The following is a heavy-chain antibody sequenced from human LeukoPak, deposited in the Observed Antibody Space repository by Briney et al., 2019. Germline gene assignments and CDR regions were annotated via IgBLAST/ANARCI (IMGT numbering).Heavy chain of an antibody. V-gene: IGHV5-51*01. Sequence: GESLKISCKGSGYTFTNYWIGWVRQMAGKGLEWMGIIYPGDSDTRYSPSFQGQVTISADKSVSTAYLQWSSLKASDTAMYYRARSAAYSSGWFSIDYWGQGTLVTVSS. CDR3: ARSAAYSSGWFSIDY. J-gene: IGHJ4*02. D-gene: IGHD6-19*01. CDR2: IYPGDSDT. CDR1: GYTFTNYW.